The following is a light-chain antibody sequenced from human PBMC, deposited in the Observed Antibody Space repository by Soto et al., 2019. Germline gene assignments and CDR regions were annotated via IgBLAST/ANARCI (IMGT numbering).Light chain of an antibody. CDR2: KVS. CDR1: QSRVYCDGNTY. CDR3: MQSAHWPHT. Sequence: GGMTQSPLSLPVTLGQPACMACGSSQSRVYCDGNTYLFWFQQRPGQSPRRLIYKVSNRDSGVPDRFSGSGSGTDFTLKISRVEAEDVGVYYCMQSAHWPHTFGPGTRLEIK. V-gene: IGKV2-30*01. J-gene: IGKJ5*01.